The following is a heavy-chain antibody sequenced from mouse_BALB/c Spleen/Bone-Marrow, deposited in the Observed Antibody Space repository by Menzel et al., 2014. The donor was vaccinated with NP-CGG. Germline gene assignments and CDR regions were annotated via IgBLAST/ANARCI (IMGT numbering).Heavy chain of an antibody. CDR2: IIPSNGRT. CDR1: GYTFTSYW. V-gene: IGHV1S81*02. Sequence: VKLQESGAELVKPGASVKLSCKASGYTFTSYWMHWVKQRPGQGLEWIGEIIPSNGRTNYNEKFKSKAPLTVDKSSNTAYMQLSSLTSEDSAVYYCARWLLQYFDVWGAGTTVTVSS. CDR3: ARWLLQYFDV. J-gene: IGHJ1*01. D-gene: IGHD2-3*01.